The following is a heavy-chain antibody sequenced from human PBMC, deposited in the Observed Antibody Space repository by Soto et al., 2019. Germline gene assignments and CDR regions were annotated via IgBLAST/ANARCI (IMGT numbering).Heavy chain of an antibody. CDR2: IYHSGST. J-gene: IGHJ4*02. Sequence: LSLTCAVSGGSISSGGYSWSWIRQPPGKGLEWIGYIYHSGSTYYNPSLKSRVTISVDRSKNQFSLKLSSVTAADTAVYYCARTLYSYGPRFDYWGQGTLVTVSS. D-gene: IGHD5-18*01. V-gene: IGHV4-30-2*01. CDR3: ARTLYSYGPRFDY. CDR1: GGSISSGGYS.